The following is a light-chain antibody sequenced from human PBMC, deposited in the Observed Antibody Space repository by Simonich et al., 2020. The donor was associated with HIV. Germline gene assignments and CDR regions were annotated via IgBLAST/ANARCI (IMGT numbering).Light chain of an antibody. J-gene: IGLJ2*01. Sequence: QSVLTQPPSVSAAPGQKVTISCSGSGSNIGNNFVSWYQQFPGTAPKLLIYDNNKRPSGIPDRISGSKSGTSATLGITGLQTGDEADYYCGTWDSSLSGVVFGGGTKLTVL. CDR3: GTWDSSLSGVV. CDR1: GSNIGNNF. CDR2: DNN. V-gene: IGLV1-51*01.